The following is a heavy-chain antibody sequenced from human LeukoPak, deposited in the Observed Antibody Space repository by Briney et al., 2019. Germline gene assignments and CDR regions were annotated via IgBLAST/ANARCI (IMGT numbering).Heavy chain of an antibody. D-gene: IGHD3-10*01. Sequence: PSETLSLTCTVSGYSISSGYYWGWIRQPPGKGLEWIGSIYHSGSTYYNPPLKSRVTISVDTSKNQFSLKLSSVTAADTAVYYCARVRGSGSWDLDYWGQGTLVTVSS. CDR3: ARVRGSGSWDLDY. CDR1: GYSISSGYY. CDR2: IYHSGST. J-gene: IGHJ4*02. V-gene: IGHV4-38-2*02.